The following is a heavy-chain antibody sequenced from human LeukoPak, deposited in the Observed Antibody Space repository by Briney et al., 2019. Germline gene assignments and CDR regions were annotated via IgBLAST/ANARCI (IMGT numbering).Heavy chain of an antibody. Sequence: ASVKVSCKASGYTFTGYYMHWVRQAPGQGLEWMGWINPNSGGTNYAQKFQGRVTMTRDTSISTAYMELSRLRSDDTAVYYCARDGGYYCSVGSCPIDYWGQGTLVTVSS. J-gene: IGHJ4*02. D-gene: IGHD2-15*01. V-gene: IGHV1-2*02. CDR1: GYTFTGYY. CDR3: ARDGGYYCSVGSCPIDY. CDR2: INPNSGGT.